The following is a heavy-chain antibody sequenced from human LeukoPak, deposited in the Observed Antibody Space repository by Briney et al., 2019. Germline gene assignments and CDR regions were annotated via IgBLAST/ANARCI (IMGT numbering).Heavy chain of an antibody. Sequence: SETLSLTCTVSGGSISSGGYYWSWIRQHPGKGLEWIGYIYHSGSTYYNPSLKSRVTISIDTSKNQFSLKLSSVTAADTAVYYCARAGYDSSGYSTYYFDYWGQGTLVTVSS. V-gene: IGHV4-31*03. D-gene: IGHD3-22*01. J-gene: IGHJ4*02. CDR1: GGSISSGGYY. CDR2: IYHSGST. CDR3: ARAGYDSSGYSTYYFDY.